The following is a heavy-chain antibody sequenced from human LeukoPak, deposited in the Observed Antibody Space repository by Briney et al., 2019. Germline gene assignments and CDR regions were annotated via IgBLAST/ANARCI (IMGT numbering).Heavy chain of an antibody. CDR3: ARGKGIYCGGACSALDY. CDR2: ISTDGAST. D-gene: IGHD2-21*02. CDR1: GFTFNTYA. Sequence: PGGSLRLSCAASGFTFNTYAMHWVRQAPGKGLEYVSAISTDGASTYYANSVKDRFSISRDNSKNTLYLQTGSMRAEDMAVYYCARGKGIYCGGACSALDYWGQGTLVTVSS. V-gene: IGHV3-64*01. J-gene: IGHJ4*02.